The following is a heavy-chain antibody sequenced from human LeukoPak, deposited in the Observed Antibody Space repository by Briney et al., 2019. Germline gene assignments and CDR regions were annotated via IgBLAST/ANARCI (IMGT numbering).Heavy chain of an antibody. CDR3: ARDLAYSRLDY. J-gene: IGHJ4*02. V-gene: IGHV3-23*01. D-gene: IGHD5-18*01. CDR2: ISGSGGST. CDR1: GFTFSSYA. Sequence: GGSLRLSCVASGFTFSSYAMSWVRQAPGKGLEWVSAISGSGGSTNYADSVKGRFTISRDNAENSLYLQMNSLRVEDTAFYYCARDLAYSRLDYWGQGMLVTVSS.